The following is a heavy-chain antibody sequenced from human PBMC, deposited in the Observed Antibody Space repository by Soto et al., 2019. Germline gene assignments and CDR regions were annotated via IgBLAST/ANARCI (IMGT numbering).Heavy chain of an antibody. Sequence: ASVKVSCKASGGTFSSYGISWVRQAPGQGLEWMGWISAYNGNTNYAQKLQGRVTMTTDTSTSTAYMELSRLRSDDTAVYYCARDMGIVGATYYYYGMDVWGQGTTVTVSS. V-gene: IGHV1-18*01. CDR2: ISAYNGNT. J-gene: IGHJ6*02. CDR3: ARDMGIVGATYYYYGMDV. D-gene: IGHD1-26*01. CDR1: GGTFSSYG.